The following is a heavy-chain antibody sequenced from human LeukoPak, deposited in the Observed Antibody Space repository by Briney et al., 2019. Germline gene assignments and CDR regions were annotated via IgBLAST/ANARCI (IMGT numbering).Heavy chain of an antibody. V-gene: IGHV4-61*01. CDR3: ARAGDYGDYVGWFDP. D-gene: IGHD4-17*01. Sequence: SETLSLTCTVSGYSVSSGYYWGWIRQPPGKGLEWIGCIHYSGSTNYNPSLKSRVTISVDTSKNQFSLKLSSVTAADTAVYYCARAGDYGDYVGWFDPWGQGTLVTVSS. CDR2: IHYSGST. J-gene: IGHJ5*02. CDR1: GYSVSSGYY.